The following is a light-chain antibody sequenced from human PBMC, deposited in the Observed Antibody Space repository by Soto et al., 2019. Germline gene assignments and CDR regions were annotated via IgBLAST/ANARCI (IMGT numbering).Light chain of an antibody. Sequence: EIVMTQSPATLSVSPGERATLSCRASQSVSSDLAWYQHKPGQAPRLLIYGASTRATGIPARFSGRGSGTEFTLTISSLQPVDFAVYYCQQYDNWPQTFGQGTKVDIK. CDR3: QQYDNWPQT. V-gene: IGKV3-15*01. CDR2: GAS. CDR1: QSVSSD. J-gene: IGKJ1*01.